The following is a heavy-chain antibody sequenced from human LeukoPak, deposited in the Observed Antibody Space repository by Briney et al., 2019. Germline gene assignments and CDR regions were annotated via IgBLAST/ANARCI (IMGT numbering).Heavy chain of an antibody. J-gene: IGHJ6*02. CDR3: ARGGYSYGYYGMDV. CDR2: IYYSGST. Sequence: SETLSLTCTVSGGSISSYYWSWIRQPPGKGLEWIGYIYYSGSTNYNPSLKSRVTISVDTSKNQFSLKLSSVTAADTAVHYCARGGYSYGYYGMDVWGQGTTVTVSS. V-gene: IGHV4-59*01. D-gene: IGHD5-18*01. CDR1: GGSISSYY.